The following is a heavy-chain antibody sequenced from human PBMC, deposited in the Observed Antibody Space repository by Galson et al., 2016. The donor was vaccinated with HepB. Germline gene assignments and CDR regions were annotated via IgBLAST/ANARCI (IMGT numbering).Heavy chain of an antibody. Sequence: SVKVSCKASGYTFTGYYLHWVRQAPGQGLEWMGWINPNGGGTYSAENFQGRITMTRDTSTNTGYMELNRLNSDDTALYYCARSAIPGGGDFCNIWGQGTLVTVSS. V-gene: IGHV1-2*02. D-gene: IGHD3-3*01. J-gene: IGHJ4*02. CDR3: ARSAIPGGGDFCNI. CDR1: GYTFTGYY. CDR2: INPNGGGT.